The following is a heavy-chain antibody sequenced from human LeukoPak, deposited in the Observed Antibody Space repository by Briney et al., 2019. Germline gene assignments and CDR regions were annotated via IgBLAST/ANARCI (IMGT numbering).Heavy chain of an antibody. D-gene: IGHD2-21*02. Sequence: GGSLRLSCTASGFTFGDYAMTWVRQAPGQGLEWLAFIRSKTYDGTTEYAASVKGRFTISRDDSKNIAYLQMNSLKTEDTAMYYCTVQRYLAYCGADCYSLDYWGQGTRVTVSS. J-gene: IGHJ4*02. CDR2: IRSKTYDGTT. V-gene: IGHV3-49*04. CDR1: GFTFGDYA. CDR3: TVQRYLAYCGADCYSLDY.